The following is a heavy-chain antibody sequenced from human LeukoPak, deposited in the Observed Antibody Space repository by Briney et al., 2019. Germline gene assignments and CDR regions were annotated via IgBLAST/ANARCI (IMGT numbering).Heavy chain of an antibody. CDR1: GFTFSSYW. D-gene: IGHD6-6*01. J-gene: IGHJ4*02. Sequence: GGSLRLSCAASGFTFSSYWMHWVRQAPGKGLVWVSRIYGDGTTTNYADSVKGRFTISRDNANNTLYLQMNSLRDEDTAVYYCARAEYSSSSRHFVYWGQGTLVTVSS. V-gene: IGHV3-74*01. CDR3: ARAEYSSSSRHFVY. CDR2: IYGDGTTT.